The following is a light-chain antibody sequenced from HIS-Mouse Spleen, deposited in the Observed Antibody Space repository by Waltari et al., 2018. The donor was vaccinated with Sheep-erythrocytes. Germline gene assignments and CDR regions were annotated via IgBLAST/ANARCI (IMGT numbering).Light chain of an antibody. CDR2: EGS. J-gene: IGLJ3*02. CDR1: SSAVGRYNL. CDR3: CSYAGSSTPWV. Sequence: QSALTQPASGSGSPGQPITISCTGTSSAVGRYNLVSWYQQHPGKAPKLMIYEGSKRPSGVSNRFSGSKSGNTASLTISGLQAEDEADYYCCSYAGSSTPWVFGGGTKLTVL. V-gene: IGLV2-23*01.